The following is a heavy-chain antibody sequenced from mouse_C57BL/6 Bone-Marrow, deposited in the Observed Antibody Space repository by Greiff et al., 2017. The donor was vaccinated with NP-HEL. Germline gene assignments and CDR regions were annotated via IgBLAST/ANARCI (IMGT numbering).Heavy chain of an antibody. CDR2: ISGGGGNT. CDR3: ASPLYRLSLFDY. CDR1: GFTFSSYT. D-gene: IGHD2-1*01. Sequence: EVKLVESGGGLVKPGGSLKLSCAASGFTFSSYTMSWVRQTPEKRLEWVATISGGGGNTYYPDSVNGRFTITRDYAKNTLYLQMSSLRYVDTALYYCASPLYRLSLFDYWGQGTLVTVSA. V-gene: IGHV5-9*01. J-gene: IGHJ3*01.